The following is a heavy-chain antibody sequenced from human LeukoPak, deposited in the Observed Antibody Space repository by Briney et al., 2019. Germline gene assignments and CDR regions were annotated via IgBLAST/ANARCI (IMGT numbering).Heavy chain of an antibody. CDR1: GFTFTNYV. J-gene: IGHJ4*02. Sequence: GGSLRLSCAASGFTFTNYVMGWVPRPQGKGRGGVSAISENGGAADYADSVRGRFTISRDNSQNTLYQQMNSLRAEDTAVYCAKRTGVTELHFDHWGQGTLVTVSS. CDR2: ISENGGAA. CDR3: AKRTGVTELHFDH. V-gene: IGHV3-23*01. D-gene: IGHD1-7*01.